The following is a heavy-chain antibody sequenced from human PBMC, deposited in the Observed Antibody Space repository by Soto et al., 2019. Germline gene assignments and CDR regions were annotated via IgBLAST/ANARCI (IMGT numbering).Heavy chain of an antibody. Sequence: GGSLRLSCAVSGFTVSTNYMSWVRQPPRRGLERVSFMYNSDTTYSVDSVKGRFSISRDSSKNTQYLQMNSLRAEDTAVYYCARGRCYYDTRGYSEYYFDYWGQGILVTVSS. V-gene: IGHV3-53*01. CDR2: MYNSDTT. D-gene: IGHD3-22*01. CDR1: GFTVSTNY. CDR3: ARGRCYYDTRGYSEYYFDY. J-gene: IGHJ4*02.